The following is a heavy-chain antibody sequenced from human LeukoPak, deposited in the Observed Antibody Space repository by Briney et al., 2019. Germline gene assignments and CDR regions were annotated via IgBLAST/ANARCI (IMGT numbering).Heavy chain of an antibody. CDR1: GHSFTSYW. CDR3: AYYGSDRNSNDYIWFVP. Sequence: GESLKISCQDSGHSFTSYWIGWVRPMPGKGLEWMGIIYPGDSETRYSRSFEGQVTISADKSISIAYLQWSSLKVSDIAMYYCAYYGSDRNSNDYIWFVPWGQGTLVTVSS. D-gene: IGHD3-10*01. J-gene: IGHJ5*02. V-gene: IGHV5-51*01. CDR2: IYPGDSET.